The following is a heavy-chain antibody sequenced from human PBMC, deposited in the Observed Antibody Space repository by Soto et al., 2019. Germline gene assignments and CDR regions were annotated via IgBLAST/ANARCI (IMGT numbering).Heavy chain of an antibody. D-gene: IGHD3-10*01. J-gene: IGHJ4*02. V-gene: IGHV3-15*07. Sequence: GGSLRLSCAASGFTFSNAWMNWVRQAPGKGLEWVGRIKSKTDGETTDYAAPVKGRFTISRDDSKNTLYLQMNSLKTEDTAVYYCTTGDYYGSGELDYWGQGTLVTVSS. CDR3: TTGDYYGSGELDY. CDR1: GFTFSNAW. CDR2: IKSKTDGETT.